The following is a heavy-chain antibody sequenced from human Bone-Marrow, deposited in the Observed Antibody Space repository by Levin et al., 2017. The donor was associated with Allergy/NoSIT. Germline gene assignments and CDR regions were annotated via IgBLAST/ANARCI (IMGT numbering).Heavy chain of an antibody. D-gene: IGHD3-22*01. CDR3: ARDLAYYDSDRFDP. CDR2: IKQDGSEK. CDR1: GFTFSSYW. J-gene: IGHJ5*02. V-gene: IGHV3-7*01. Sequence: GGSLRLSCAASGFTFSSYWMSWVRQAPGKGLEWVANIKQDGSEKYYVDSVKGRFTISRDNAKNSLYLQMNSLRAEDTAVYYCARDLAYYDSDRFDPWGQGTLVTVSS.